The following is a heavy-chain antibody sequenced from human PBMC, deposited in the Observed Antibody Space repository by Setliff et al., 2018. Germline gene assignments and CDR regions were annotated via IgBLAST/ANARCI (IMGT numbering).Heavy chain of an antibody. CDR1: GDSMNDNH. CDR3: ERHSRSSGGES. J-gene: IGHJ1*01. Sequence: SETLSLTCTVSGDSMNDNHWTWIRQPPGKGLEWIGHIYYTGNTYYNPSLKSRVTISVDTSKNRFSLKLKSVTAADTAVFYCERHSRSSGGESWGQGTLVTVSS. D-gene: IGHD6-13*01. CDR2: IYYTGNT. V-gene: IGHV4-59*04.